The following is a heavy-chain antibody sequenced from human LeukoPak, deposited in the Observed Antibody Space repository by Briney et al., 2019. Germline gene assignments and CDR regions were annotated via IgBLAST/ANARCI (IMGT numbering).Heavy chain of an antibody. J-gene: IGHJ5*02. Sequence: GGSLRLSCAASGFTFSSYSMNWVRQAPGKGLEWVSYISSSSSTIYYADSVKGRFTISRDNAKNSLYLQMNSLRAEDTAVYYCARGYGDYVDWFVPWGQGTLVTVSS. CDR2: ISSSSSTI. CDR3: ARGYGDYVDWFVP. D-gene: IGHD4-17*01. V-gene: IGHV3-48*01. CDR1: GFTFSSYS.